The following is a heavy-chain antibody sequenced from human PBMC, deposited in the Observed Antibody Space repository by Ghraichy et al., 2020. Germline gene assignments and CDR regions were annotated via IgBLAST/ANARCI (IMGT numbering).Heavy chain of an antibody. V-gene: IGHV3-53*01. CDR3: AREQLVDAFDI. CDR2: IYAGGGRT. J-gene: IGHJ3*02. D-gene: IGHD1-1*01. CDR1: DFSVSNNY. Sequence: LSLTCAGSDFSVSNNYMSWVRQAPGKGLEWVSVIYAGGGRTYYADSVKGRFTISRDSSQNILYLQMNSLRPEDTAMYYCAREQLVDAFDIWGQGTMVTVSS.